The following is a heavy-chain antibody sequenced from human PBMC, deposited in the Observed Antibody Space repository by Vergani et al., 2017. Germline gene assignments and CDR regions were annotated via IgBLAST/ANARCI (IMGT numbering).Heavy chain of an antibody. V-gene: IGHV4-4*03. CDR1: GGSISSSNW. CDR3: ASVMPQGYFDY. CDR2: IYHSGST. Sequence: QLQLQESGPGLVKPPGTLSLTCAVSGGSISSSNWWSWVRQPPGKGLEWIGEIYHSGSTNYNPSLKSRVTISVDKSKNQFSRKLSAGAAADTAVYYCASVMPQGYFDYWGQGTLVTVSS. J-gene: IGHJ4*02. D-gene: IGHD2-2*01.